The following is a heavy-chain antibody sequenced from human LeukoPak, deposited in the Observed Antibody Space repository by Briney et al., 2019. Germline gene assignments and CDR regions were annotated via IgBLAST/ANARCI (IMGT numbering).Heavy chain of an antibody. CDR3: ARKMVRGASYYHYYGMDV. CDR2: INHSGST. Sequence: SETLSLTCAVYGGSFSGYYWSWIRQPPGKGLEWIGEINHSGSTNYNPSLKSRVTISVDTSKNQFSLKLSSVTAADTAVYYCARKMVRGASYYHYYGMDVWGQGTTVTVSS. J-gene: IGHJ6*02. CDR1: GGSFSGYY. D-gene: IGHD3-10*01. V-gene: IGHV4-34*01.